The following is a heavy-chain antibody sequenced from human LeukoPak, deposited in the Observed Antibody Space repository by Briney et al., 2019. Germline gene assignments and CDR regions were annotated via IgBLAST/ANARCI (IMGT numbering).Heavy chain of an antibody. CDR2: IRYGGSIK. D-gene: IGHD3-22*01. J-gene: IGHJ5*02. V-gene: IGHV3-30*02. Sequence: PGGSLRLSCAASGFTFSSYDMHWVRQAPGKGLEWVAFIRYGGSIKYYADSVKGRFTISRDNSKDTLYLQMNSQRAEDTAVYCCAKSRWGYYDCGESWGQGTLVTVSS. CDR1: GFTFSSYD. CDR3: AKSRWGYYDCGES.